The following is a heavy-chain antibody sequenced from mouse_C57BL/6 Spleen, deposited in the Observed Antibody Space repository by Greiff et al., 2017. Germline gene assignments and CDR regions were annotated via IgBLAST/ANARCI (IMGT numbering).Heavy chain of an antibody. CDR2: IHPSDSDT. J-gene: IGHJ3*01. CDR3: AIHDYEEGGTWFAY. V-gene: IGHV1-74*01. Sequence: VQLQQPGAELVKPGASVKVSCKASGYTFTSYWMHWVKQRPGQGLEWIGRIHPSDSDTNYNQKFKGKATLTVDKSSSTAYMPRSSLTSEDSAVYYCAIHDYEEGGTWFAYWGQGTLVTVSA. CDR1: GYTFTSYW. D-gene: IGHD2-4*01.